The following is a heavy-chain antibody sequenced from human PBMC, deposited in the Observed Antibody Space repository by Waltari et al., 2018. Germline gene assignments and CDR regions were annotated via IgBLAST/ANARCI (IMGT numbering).Heavy chain of an antibody. CDR3: ARVLMTGTVAFDI. D-gene: IGHD1-7*01. V-gene: IGHV4-38-2*01. CDR1: GDSLSSNLF. Sequence: QVQLRESGPGLVKPSETLSLTCVISGDSLSSNLFWGWIRQSPEKGLEWIGNIYYSGVTYYSPFLKSRVFISIDTPRRQFSLKLTSVTAADTAVYYCARVLMTGTVAFDIWGQGTLVTVSS. J-gene: IGHJ3*02. CDR2: IYYSGVT.